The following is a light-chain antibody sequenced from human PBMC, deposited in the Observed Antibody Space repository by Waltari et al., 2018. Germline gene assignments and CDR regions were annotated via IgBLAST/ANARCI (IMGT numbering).Light chain of an antibody. Sequence: QSVLTQPPSVSGAPGQRVTIPFTGSSPNPAPGYDVQGYRQVPGGAPKPLTYSTTSRPSGVPDRFSGSKSGTSASLAITGLQAEDEADYYCQSYDTRLDASYVFGPGTRVSVL. CDR1: SPNPAPGYD. J-gene: IGLJ1*01. CDR3: QSYDTRLDASYV. CDR2: STT. V-gene: IGLV1-40*01.